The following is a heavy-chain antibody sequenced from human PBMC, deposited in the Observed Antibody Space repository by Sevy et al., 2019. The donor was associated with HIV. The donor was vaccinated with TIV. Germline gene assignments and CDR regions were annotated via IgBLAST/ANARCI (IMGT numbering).Heavy chain of an antibody. CDR1: GFTFSYYG. CDR2: IGYDGTDK. CDR3: AKNTASAGTGGFDY. V-gene: IGHV3-30*02. J-gene: IGHJ4*02. D-gene: IGHD6-13*01. Sequence: RGSLRLSCTASGFTFSYYGMHWVRQAPGKGLEWVAFIGYDGTDKYYSESVKGRFAISRDNSKNTVFLEMNSLRTDDTAIYYCAKNTASAGTGGFDYWGQGALVTVSS.